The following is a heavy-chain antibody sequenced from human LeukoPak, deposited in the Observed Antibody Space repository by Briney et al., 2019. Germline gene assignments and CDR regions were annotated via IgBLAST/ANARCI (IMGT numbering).Heavy chain of an antibody. CDR3: ARARYVSAWYAFDI. CDR1: GGSMSSSTYY. D-gene: IGHD6-19*01. V-gene: IGHV4-39*01. CDR2: IYSSGST. Sequence: PSETLSLTCSVSGGSMSSSTYYWGWIRQPPGKGLEWIGNIYSSGSTYYNPSLKSRVTMSVDTSKNQFSLKLTSLTAADTAVYYCARARYVSAWYAFDIWGQGTMVTVSS. J-gene: IGHJ3*02.